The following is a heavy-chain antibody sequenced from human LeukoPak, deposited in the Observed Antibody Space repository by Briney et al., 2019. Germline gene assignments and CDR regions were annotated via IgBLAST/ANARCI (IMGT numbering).Heavy chain of an antibody. D-gene: IGHD6-13*01. CDR3: ASHPGAADDY. V-gene: IGHV3-21*06. J-gene: IGHJ4*02. CDR1: GFSFSIYS. CDR2: ISSSSSYK. Sequence: GGFLRLSCAASGFSFSIYSMSWVRQAPGKGREWVSCISSSSSYKHYADSVKGRFTISRDNAKRSLYLQMNSLRADDTAVYYCASHPGAADDYWGQGTLVTVSS.